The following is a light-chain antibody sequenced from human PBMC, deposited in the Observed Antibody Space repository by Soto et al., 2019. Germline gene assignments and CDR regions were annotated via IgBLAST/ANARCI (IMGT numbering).Light chain of an antibody. CDR1: QSVSSK. V-gene: IGKV3-15*01. CDR2: GAS. J-gene: IGKJ5*01. Sequence: EIVMTQAPATLSVSPGEGATLSCRASQSVSSKLAWYQQKPGQAPRLLIYGASTRATGVPDRFSGTGSGTEFTLTISSLKSEDYAVYYCQLYKSWPPITFGQGTRLEIK. CDR3: QLYKSWPPIT.